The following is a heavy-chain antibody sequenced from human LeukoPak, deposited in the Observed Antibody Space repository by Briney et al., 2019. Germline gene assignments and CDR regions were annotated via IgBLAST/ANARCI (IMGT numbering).Heavy chain of an antibody. CDR2: IWPDGSNK. CDR1: GFAFSSYS. CDR3: ARELAA. J-gene: IGHJ4*02. V-gene: IGHV3-33*01. D-gene: IGHD6-13*01. Sequence: GGSLRLSCEAAGFAFSSYSMHWVRQAPGKGLEWVAAIWPDGSNKCYANSVKGRFTISRDNSKNTLYLQMNSLRGDDTAIYYCARELAAWGQGTLVTVSS.